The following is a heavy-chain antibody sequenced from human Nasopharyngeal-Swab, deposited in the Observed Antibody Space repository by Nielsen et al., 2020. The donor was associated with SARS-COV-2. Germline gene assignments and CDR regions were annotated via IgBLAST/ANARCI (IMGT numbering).Heavy chain of an antibody. CDR3: AKDGENSSGYSDFFDY. D-gene: IGHD3-22*01. J-gene: IGHJ4*02. CDR1: GFTFSNYA. CDR2: ISGSGGST. Sequence: GESLKISCAASGFTFSNYAMSWVRQAPGKGLEWVSAISGSGGSTYYADSVKGRFTISRDNSKNTLYLQMNSLRAEDTAVYYCAKDGENSSGYSDFFDYWGQGTLVTVSS. V-gene: IGHV3-23*01.